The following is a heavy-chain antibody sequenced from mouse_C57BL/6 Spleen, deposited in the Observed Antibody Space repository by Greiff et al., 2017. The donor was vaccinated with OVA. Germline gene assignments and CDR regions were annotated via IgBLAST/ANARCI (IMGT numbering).Heavy chain of an antibody. Sequence: VQRVESGPGLVQPSQSLSITCTVSGFSLTSYGVHWVRQSPGKGLEWLGVIWRGGSTNYNSAFITRLSISMVNSKSQVFFKMNSLQADDTAINYFARPKEVNWYFAYWGQGTLVTVSA. CDR3: ARPKEVNWYFAY. CDR1: GFSLTSYG. D-gene: IGHD4-1*01. V-gene: IGHV2-2*01. J-gene: IGHJ3*01. CDR2: IWRGGST.